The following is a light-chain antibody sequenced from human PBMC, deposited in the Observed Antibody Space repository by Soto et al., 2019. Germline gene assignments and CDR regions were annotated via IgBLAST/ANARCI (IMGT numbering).Light chain of an antibody. J-gene: IGKJ1*01. CDR1: QSVSSN. CDR3: QQTYSTWT. CDR2: GAS. Sequence: IVLTQSPATLSVSPGEIATLSCRASQSVSSNLAWHQQRPGQAPRLLIYGASTRATGVPARLSGGGSGTEFTLTITSMQSEDFATYYCQQTYSTWTFGQGTKVDIK. V-gene: IGKV3D-15*01.